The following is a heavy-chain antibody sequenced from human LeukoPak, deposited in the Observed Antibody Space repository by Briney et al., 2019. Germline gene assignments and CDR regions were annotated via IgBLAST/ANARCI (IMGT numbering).Heavy chain of an antibody. CDR3: ARGEGSSSWYVYYYYYMDV. V-gene: IGHV3-21*01. D-gene: IGHD6-13*01. CDR2: ISSSSSYI. Sequence: GGSLRLSCAASGFIFSSYNMNWVRQAPGKGLEWVSSISSSSSYIYYADSVKGRFTISRDNAKNSLYLQMNSLRAEDTAVYYCARGEGSSSWYVYYYYYMDVWGKGTTVTISS. J-gene: IGHJ6*03. CDR1: GFIFSSYN.